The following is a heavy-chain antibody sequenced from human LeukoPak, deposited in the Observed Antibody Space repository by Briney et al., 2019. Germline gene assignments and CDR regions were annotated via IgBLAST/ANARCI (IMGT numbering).Heavy chain of an antibody. Sequence: GASVKVSCKASGYTFTSYAMNWVRQAPGQGLEWMGWINTNTGNPTYAQGFTGRFVFSLDTSVSTAYLQISSLKAEDTAVYYCARATSGGWSNHPYNWFDPWGQGTLVTVSS. CDR1: GYTFTSYA. D-gene: IGHD6-19*01. V-gene: IGHV7-4-1*02. CDR2: INTNTGNP. J-gene: IGHJ5*02. CDR3: ARATSGGWSNHPYNWFDP.